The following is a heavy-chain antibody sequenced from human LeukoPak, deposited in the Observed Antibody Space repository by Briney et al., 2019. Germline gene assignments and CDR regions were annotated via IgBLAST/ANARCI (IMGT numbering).Heavy chain of an antibody. CDR3: ARVSYYDSSGYYSHDAFDI. D-gene: IGHD3-22*01. J-gene: IGHJ3*02. Sequence: GASVKVSCKTSGYTFTSYGISWVRQAPGQGLEWMGWISAYNGNTNYAQKFQGRVTMTTDTSTSTAYMDLRSLRSDDTAVYYCARVSYYDSSGYYSHDAFDIWGQGTMVTVSS. V-gene: IGHV1-18*01. CDR2: ISAYNGNT. CDR1: GYTFTSYG.